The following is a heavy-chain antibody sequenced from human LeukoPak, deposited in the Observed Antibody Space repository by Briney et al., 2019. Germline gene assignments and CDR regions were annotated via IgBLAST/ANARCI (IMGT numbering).Heavy chain of an antibody. D-gene: IGHD3-3*01. V-gene: IGHV4-59*01. CDR2: IYYSGST. CDR3: ARCPRTSPYYDFWSGQYYFDY. Sequence: SETLSLTWTVSGGSISSYYWSWIRQPPGKGLEWIGYIYYSGSTNYNPSLKSRVTISVDTSKNQFSLKLSSVTAADTAVYYCARCPRTSPYYDFWSGQYYFDYWGQGTLVTVSS. CDR1: GGSISSYY. J-gene: IGHJ4*02.